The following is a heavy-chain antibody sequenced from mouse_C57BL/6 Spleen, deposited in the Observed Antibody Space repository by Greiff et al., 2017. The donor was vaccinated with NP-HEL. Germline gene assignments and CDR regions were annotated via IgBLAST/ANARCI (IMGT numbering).Heavy chain of an antibody. CDR1: GYTFTDYY. CDR3: ALLYYGSSYDYYAMDY. Sequence: EVQLQQSGPELVKPGASVKISCKASGYTFTDYYMNWVKQSHGKSLEWIGDINPNNGGTSYNQKFKGKATLTVDKSSITAYMELRSLTSEDSAVYYFALLYYGSSYDYYAMDYWGQGTSVTVSS. D-gene: IGHD1-1*01. V-gene: IGHV1-26*01. J-gene: IGHJ4*01. CDR2: INPNNGGT.